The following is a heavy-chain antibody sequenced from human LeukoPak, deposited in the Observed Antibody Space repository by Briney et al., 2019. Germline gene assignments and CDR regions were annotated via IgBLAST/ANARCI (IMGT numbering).Heavy chain of an antibody. V-gene: IGHV3-48*03. CDR3: ARGLGNLRILDH. CDR1: GFTFSSYE. J-gene: IGHJ4*02. Sequence: GGSLRLSCAASGFTFSSYEMNWVRQAPGKGLEWVSYISSSGSTINYADSVKGRFTISRDNAKNSLYLQMNSLRAEDTAVYYCARGLGNLRILDHWGQGTLVTVSS. CDR2: ISSSGSTI. D-gene: IGHD3-16*01.